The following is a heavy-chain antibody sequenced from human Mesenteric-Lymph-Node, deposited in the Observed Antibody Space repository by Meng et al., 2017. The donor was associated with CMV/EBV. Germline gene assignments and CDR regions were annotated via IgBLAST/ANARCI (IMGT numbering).Heavy chain of an antibody. CDR2: IIPIFGTA. CDR3: ASSGGHIAAAGFTHYYYYGMDV. Sequence: SVKVSCKTSGYTFINYGISWVRQAPGQGLEWMGGIIPIFGTANYAQKFQGRVTITTDESTSTAYMELSSLRSEDTAVYYCASSGGHIAAAGFTHYYYYGMDVWGQGTTVTVSS. V-gene: IGHV1-69*05. CDR1: GYTFINYG. J-gene: IGHJ6*02. D-gene: IGHD6-13*01.